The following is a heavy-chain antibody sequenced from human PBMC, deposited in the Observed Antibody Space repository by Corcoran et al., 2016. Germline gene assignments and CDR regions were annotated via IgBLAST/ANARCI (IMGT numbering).Heavy chain of an antibody. Sequence: EVQLVESGGGLVKPGRSLRLSCTASGFTFGDYAMSWFRQAPGKGLEWVGFIRSKAYGGTTEYAASVKGRFTISRDDSKSIAYLQMNSLKTEYTAVYYCTRVRPMATIPDPFDYWGQGTLVTVSS. D-gene: IGHD5-12*01. V-gene: IGHV3-49*05. CDR2: IRSKAYGGTT. CDR1: GFTFGDYA. CDR3: TRVRPMATIPDPFDY. J-gene: IGHJ4*02.